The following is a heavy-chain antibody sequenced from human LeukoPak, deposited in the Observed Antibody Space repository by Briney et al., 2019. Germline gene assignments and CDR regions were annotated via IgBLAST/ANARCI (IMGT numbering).Heavy chain of an antibody. D-gene: IGHD6-19*01. CDR1: GGSISNYF. CDR3: VRHTTSGWYQVVY. J-gene: IGHJ4*02. V-gene: IGHV4-59*01. CDR2: VTYSGST. Sequence: SETLSLTCTVSGGSISNYFWSWIRQPPGKGLEWIGFVTYSGSTDHNPSLKSRVTISVDASKNQFSLKLTSVTAADTAVYYCVRHTTSGWYQVVYWGQGTLVTVSS.